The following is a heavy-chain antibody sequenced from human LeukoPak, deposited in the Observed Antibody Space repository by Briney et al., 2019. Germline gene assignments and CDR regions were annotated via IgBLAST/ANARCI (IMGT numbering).Heavy chain of an antibody. J-gene: IGHJ4*02. CDR2: IYHSGST. D-gene: IGHD3-9*01. CDR1: GGSISSSNW. V-gene: IGHV4-4*02. CDR3: ARDLDILTGYYYFDH. Sequence: SETLSPTCAVSGGSISSSNWWSWVRQPPGKGLEWIGEIYHSGSTNYNPSLKSRVTISVDKSKNQFSLKLSSVTAADTAVYYCARDLDILTGYYYFDHWGQGTLVTVSS.